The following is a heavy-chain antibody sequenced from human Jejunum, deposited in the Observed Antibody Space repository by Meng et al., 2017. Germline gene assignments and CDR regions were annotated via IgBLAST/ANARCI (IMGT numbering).Heavy chain of an antibody. CDR2: IKHNSGDT. CDR1: EYTFTDFL. D-gene: IGHD5/OR15-5a*01. V-gene: IGHV1-2*06. CDR3: ANCLPVLGKNWFDA. J-gene: IGHJ5*02. Sequence: DECKKRMAYGKFHWKVLEYTFTDFLILWVRQVPGTGLEWMGLIKHNSGDTKFAQKFHGRVTMTRDTAISKAYMKVSNLRSDDTAIYSCANCLPVLGKNWFDAWGQGTLITVSS.